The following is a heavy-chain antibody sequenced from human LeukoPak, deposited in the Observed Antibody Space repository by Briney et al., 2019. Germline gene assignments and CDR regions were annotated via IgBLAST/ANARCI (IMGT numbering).Heavy chain of an antibody. D-gene: IGHD6-6*01. CDR2: IHSSGST. CDR3: ARLSGSSSYDY. J-gene: IGHJ4*02. Sequence: PSETLSLTCTVSGGFISSYYWSWIRQPAGKGLEWIGRIHSSGSTIYNPSLKSRVTMSVDTSKNQFSLKLSSVTAADTAVYYCARLSGSSSYDYWGQGTLVTVSS. V-gene: IGHV4-4*07. CDR1: GGFISSYY.